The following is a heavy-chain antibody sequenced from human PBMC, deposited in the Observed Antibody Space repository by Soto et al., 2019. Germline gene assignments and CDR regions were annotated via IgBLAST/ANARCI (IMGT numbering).Heavy chain of an antibody. Sequence: GGSLRLPCAASGFTFSSYAMSWVRQAPGKGLEWVSAISGSGGSTYYADSVKGRFTISRDNSKNTLYLQMNSLRAEGTAVYYCAKDILPYSNYYFDYWGQGTLVTVSS. CDR3: AKDILPYSNYYFDY. D-gene: IGHD4-4*01. V-gene: IGHV3-23*01. J-gene: IGHJ4*02. CDR1: GFTFSSYA. CDR2: ISGSGGST.